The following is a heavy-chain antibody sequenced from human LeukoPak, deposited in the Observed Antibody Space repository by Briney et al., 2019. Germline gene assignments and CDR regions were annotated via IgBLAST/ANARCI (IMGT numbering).Heavy chain of an antibody. D-gene: IGHD2-2*02. CDR2: INPNSGGT. CDR3: ARDLLGSDCSSTSCYNYYFDY. V-gene: IGHV1-2*02. CDR1: GYTLTGYY. Sequence: ASVKVSCKASGYTLTGYYMHWVRQAPGQGLEWMGWINPNSGGTNYAQKFQGRVTMTRDTSISTAYMELSRLRSDDAAVYYCARDLLGSDCSSTSCYNYYFDYWGQGTLVTVSS. J-gene: IGHJ4*02.